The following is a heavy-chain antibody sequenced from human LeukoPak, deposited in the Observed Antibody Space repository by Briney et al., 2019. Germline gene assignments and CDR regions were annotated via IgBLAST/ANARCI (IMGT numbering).Heavy chain of an antibody. CDR2: INHSGST. V-gene: IGHV4-34*01. J-gene: IGHJ4*02. Sequence: PSETLSLTCAVYGGSFSGYYWSWIRQPPGKGLEWIGEINHSGSTNYNPSLKSRVTISVGTSKNQFSRKLSSVTGADTAVYYCARGGGGSLRFWGQGTLVTVSS. CDR1: GGSFSGYY. D-gene: IGHD3-3*01. CDR3: ARGGGGSLRF.